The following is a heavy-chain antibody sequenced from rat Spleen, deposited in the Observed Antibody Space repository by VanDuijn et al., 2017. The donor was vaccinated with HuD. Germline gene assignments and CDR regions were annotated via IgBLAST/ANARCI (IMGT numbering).Heavy chain of an antibody. D-gene: IGHD1-2*01. CDR3: ARFGGKYSSYNYFDS. CDR2: IVYDGTSA. CDR1: GFTFSDYG. V-gene: IGHV5-17*01. J-gene: IGHJ2*01. Sequence: EVQLVESGGGLVQPGKSLRLSCTASGFTFSDYGMAWVRQAPKKGLEWVATIVYDGTSAYYRDSVKGRFTISRDNAKSTLYLQMESLRSEDTATYYCARFGGKYSSYNYFDSWGQGDMVTVSS.